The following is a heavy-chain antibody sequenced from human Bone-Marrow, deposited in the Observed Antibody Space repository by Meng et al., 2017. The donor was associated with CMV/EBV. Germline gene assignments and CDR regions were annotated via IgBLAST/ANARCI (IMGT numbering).Heavy chain of an antibody. J-gene: IGHJ4*02. Sequence: ASVKVSCKASGYTFTSYYMHWVRQAPGQGLEWMGIIDPGAGSTTYAQKFQDRVTMTRDTSASTVYMELSSLTSDDTAIYYCARRYYFDYWGQGTLVTVSS. CDR2: IDPGAGST. CDR1: GYTFTSYY. CDR3: ARRYYFDY. V-gene: IGHV1-46*01.